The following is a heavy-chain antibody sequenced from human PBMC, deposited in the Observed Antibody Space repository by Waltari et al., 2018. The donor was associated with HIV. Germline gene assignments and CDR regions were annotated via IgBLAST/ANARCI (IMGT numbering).Heavy chain of an antibody. V-gene: IGHV1-2*02. Sequence: QVQLVQSGAEVKKPGASVKVSCKASGYTFTGYYMHWVRQAPGQGLEWMGWINPNSGGTNYAQKFQGRVTMTRDTSISTAYMELSRLRSDDTAVYYCARSGFGWSRDGYNYGGYWGQGTLVTVSS. CDR1: GYTFTGYY. J-gene: IGHJ4*02. CDR2: INPNSGGT. D-gene: IGHD5-12*01. CDR3: ARSGFGWSRDGYNYGGY.